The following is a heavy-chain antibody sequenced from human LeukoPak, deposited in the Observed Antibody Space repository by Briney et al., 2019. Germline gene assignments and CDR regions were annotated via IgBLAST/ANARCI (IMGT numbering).Heavy chain of an antibody. CDR3: ARVHVDTAMEIDY. CDR1: GGSISSYY. J-gene: IGHJ4*02. CDR2: IYISGST. Sequence: PSETLSLTCTVSGGSISSYYWNWIRQPAGKGLEWIGRIYISGSTNYNPSLKSRVTISVDTSKNQFSLKLSSVTAADTAVYYCARVHVDTAMEIDYWGQGTLVTVSS. V-gene: IGHV4-4*07. D-gene: IGHD5-18*01.